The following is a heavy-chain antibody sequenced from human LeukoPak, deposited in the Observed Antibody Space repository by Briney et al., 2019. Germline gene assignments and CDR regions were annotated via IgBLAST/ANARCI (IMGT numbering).Heavy chain of an antibody. Sequence: GGSQRLSCAASGFTFSSYEMNWVRQAPGKGLEWVSYISSSGSTIYYADSVKGRFTISRDNAKNSLYLQMNSLRAEDTAVYYCARDTGMATSFDYWGQGTLVTVSS. CDR2: ISSSGSTI. D-gene: IGHD5-24*01. J-gene: IGHJ4*02. CDR3: ARDTGMATSFDY. CDR1: GFTFSSYE. V-gene: IGHV3-48*03.